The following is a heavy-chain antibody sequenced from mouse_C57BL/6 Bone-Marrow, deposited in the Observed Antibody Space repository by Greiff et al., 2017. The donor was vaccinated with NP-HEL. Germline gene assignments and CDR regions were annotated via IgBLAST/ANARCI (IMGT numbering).Heavy chain of an antibody. Sequence: EVKLMESGGDLVKPGGSLKLSCAASGFTFSSYGMSWVRQTPDKRLEWVATISSGGSYTYYPDSVKGRFTISRDNAKNTLYLQMSSLKSEDTAMYYCARPRGNYEDYYAMDYWGQGTSVTVSS. CDR2: ISSGGSYT. CDR3: ARPRGNYEDYYAMDY. V-gene: IGHV5-6*01. J-gene: IGHJ4*01. D-gene: IGHD2-1*01. CDR1: GFTFSSYG.